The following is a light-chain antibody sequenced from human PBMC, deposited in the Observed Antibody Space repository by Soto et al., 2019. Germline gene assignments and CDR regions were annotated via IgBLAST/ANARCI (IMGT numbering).Light chain of an antibody. CDR2: WAS. V-gene: IGKV4-1*01. CDR1: QSILDSSINKNR. CDR3: QQYYTIPFT. J-gene: IGKJ3*01. Sequence: DIVMPQSPGSLAVSLGERATFNCKSSQSILDSSINKNRLAWYQQRPGQPPKLLIFWASTRESGVPDRFSGSGSGTDFTLTISSLQAEDVAVYYCQQYYTIPFTFGPGSKVDIK.